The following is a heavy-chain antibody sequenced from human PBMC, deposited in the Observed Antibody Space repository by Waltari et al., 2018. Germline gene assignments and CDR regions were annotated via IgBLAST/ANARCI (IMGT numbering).Heavy chain of an antibody. CDR2: INPNKGAT. V-gene: IGHV1-2*02. D-gene: IGHD7-27*01. CDR1: GYTFTVYY. J-gene: IGHJ4*02. CDR3: ARDRWGESHGYGY. Sequence: QVQLVQSGVEVKKPGASVRVSCKASGYTFTVYYLHWIRQAPGQGPEWMGWINPNKGATHYEQKFQGRVTMTRDTSINTAYLEVTSDDTAVYFCARDRWGESHGYGYWGRGTLVTVSS.